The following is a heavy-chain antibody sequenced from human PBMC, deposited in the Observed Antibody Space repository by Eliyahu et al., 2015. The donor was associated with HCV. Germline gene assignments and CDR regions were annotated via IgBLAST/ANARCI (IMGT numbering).Heavy chain of an antibody. V-gene: IGHV3-21*01. J-gene: IGHJ4*02. CDR2: ISSSSSYI. CDR3: TRDMSDFWSALWSY. D-gene: IGHD3-3*01. CDR1: GFTFSSYS. Sequence: EVQLVESGGGLVKPGGSLRLSCAAXGFTFSSYSMNXVRQAPGKGLXWXSAISSSSSYIYYADSVKGRFTISRDNAKNSLSLQMNSLRAEDTAVYYCTRDMSDFWSALWSYWGQGTLVTVSS.